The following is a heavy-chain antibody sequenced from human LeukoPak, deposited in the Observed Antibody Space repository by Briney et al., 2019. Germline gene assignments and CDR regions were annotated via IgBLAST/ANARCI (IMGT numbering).Heavy chain of an antibody. Sequence: GRSLRLSCAASGFTFSSYSMNWVRQAPGKGLEWVSSISSSRSYIYYADSVKGRFTISRDNAKNSLYLQMNSLRAEDTAVYYCASTTIFGVVEGNWGQGTLVTVSS. V-gene: IGHV3-21*01. CDR3: ASTTIFGVVEGN. D-gene: IGHD3-3*01. CDR1: GFTFSSYS. CDR2: ISSSRSYI. J-gene: IGHJ4*02.